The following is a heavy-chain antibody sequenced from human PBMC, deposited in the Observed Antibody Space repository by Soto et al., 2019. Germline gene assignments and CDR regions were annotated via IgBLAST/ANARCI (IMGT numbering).Heavy chain of an antibody. Sequence: QVQLVQSGAEVRKSGSSVKVSCKLSGASFDSYTITWVRQAPGQGPEWMGGIIPIFGTTNYAQKFQGRLTITADGFTSAAYMDLSSLTSEDTAVYYCARGPLYDLESGMYWYFDLWGRGTLVTVSS. D-gene: IGHD1-26*01. CDR1: GASFDSYT. CDR3: ARGPLYDLESGMYWYFDL. J-gene: IGHJ2*01. V-gene: IGHV1-69*01. CDR2: IIPIFGTT.